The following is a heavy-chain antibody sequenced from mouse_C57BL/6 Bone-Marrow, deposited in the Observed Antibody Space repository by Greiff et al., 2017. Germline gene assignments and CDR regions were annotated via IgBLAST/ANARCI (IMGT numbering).Heavy chain of an antibody. CDR1: GYTFTSYD. D-gene: IGHD1-1*01. V-gene: IGHV1-85*01. Sequence: QVQLQQSGPELVKPGASVKLSCKASGYTFTSYDINWVKQRPGQGLEWIGWIYPRDGSTKYNEKFKGKATLTVDTSSSTAYMELRSLTSEDSAVYFCARGYGSSYWYFDVWGTGTTVTVSS. CDR3: ARGYGSSYWYFDV. CDR2: IYPRDGST. J-gene: IGHJ1*03.